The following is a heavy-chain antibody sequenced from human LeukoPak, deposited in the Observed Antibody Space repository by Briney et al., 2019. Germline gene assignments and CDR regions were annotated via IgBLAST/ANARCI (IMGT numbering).Heavy chain of an antibody. CDR2: MNPNSGNT. V-gene: IGHV1-8*01. J-gene: IGHJ6*02. CDR1: GFTFTSHD. CDR3: ARMEFYLYYTMDV. Sequence: ASVKVSCEASGFTFTSHDYNWVRQATGQGLEWMGWMNPNSGNTGYAQKFQGRVTMTRDTSKTTAYMELSSLRSEDTAVYYCARMEFYLYYTMDVWGQGTTVTVAS. D-gene: IGHD2/OR15-2a*01.